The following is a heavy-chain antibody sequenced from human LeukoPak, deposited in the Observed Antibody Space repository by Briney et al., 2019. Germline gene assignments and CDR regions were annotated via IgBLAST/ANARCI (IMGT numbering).Heavy chain of an antibody. J-gene: IGHJ2*01. CDR1: GGSFSGYY. Sequence: PSETLSLTCAVYGGSFSGYYWSWIRQPPGQGLEWIGEINLSGTTNYNPSLKSRVTISVDTSKNQFSLKLSSVTAADTAVYYCAKTRIAVAGWHWYFDLWGRGTLVTVSS. CDR2: INLSGTT. CDR3: AKTRIAVAGWHWYFDL. D-gene: IGHD6-19*01. V-gene: IGHV4-34*01.